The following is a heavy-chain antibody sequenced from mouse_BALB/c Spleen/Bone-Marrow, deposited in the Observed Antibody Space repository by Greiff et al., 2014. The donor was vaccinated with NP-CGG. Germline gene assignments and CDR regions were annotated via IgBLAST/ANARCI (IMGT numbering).Heavy chain of an antibody. Sequence: VQLQQSGAELAKPGASVKLSCTASGFNIKDTYMHWVKQRPEQGLEWIGRIDPANGDTKYDPKFQGKATITADTSSNTAYLQLSSLTSEDTAVYYCTKPSFYYGSSYWYFDVWGAGTTVTVFS. D-gene: IGHD1-1*01. J-gene: IGHJ1*01. CDR2: IDPANGDT. V-gene: IGHV14-3*02. CDR3: TKPSFYYGSSYWYFDV. CDR1: GFNIKDTY.